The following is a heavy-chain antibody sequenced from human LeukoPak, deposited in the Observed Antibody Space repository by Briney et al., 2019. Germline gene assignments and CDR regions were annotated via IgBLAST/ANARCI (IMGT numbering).Heavy chain of an antibody. CDR3: ARLSGALGAFDI. J-gene: IGHJ3*02. Sequence: SETLSLTCTVSVGSISSYYWSWIRRPPGRGLGWMGYIYYSGSTNYNPSLKSRVTISVDTSKNQFSLKLSSVTAADTAVDYCARLSGALGAFDIWGQGTMVTVSS. CDR1: VGSISSYY. D-gene: IGHD7-27*01. V-gene: IGHV4-59*08. CDR2: IYYSGST.